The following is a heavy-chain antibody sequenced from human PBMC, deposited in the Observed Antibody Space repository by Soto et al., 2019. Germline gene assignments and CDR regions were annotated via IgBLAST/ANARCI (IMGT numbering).Heavy chain of an antibody. CDR2: IFSKDKK. CDR1: GFSLSNARMG. CDR3: ARIEVEYALDY. J-gene: IGHJ4*02. V-gene: IGHV2-26*01. D-gene: IGHD1-1*01. Sequence: QVTLKESGPVLVKPTETLTLTCTVSGFSLSNARMGVNWIRQPPGQALEWLAHIFSKDKKSYSTSLKSKLAISKDTSKSQVVLTMTNMDPVDTATYSCARIEVEYALDYWGQGTLVTVS.